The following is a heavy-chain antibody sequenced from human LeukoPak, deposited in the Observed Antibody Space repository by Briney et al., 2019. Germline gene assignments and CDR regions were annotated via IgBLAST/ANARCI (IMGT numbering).Heavy chain of an antibody. CDR1: GFPFSTNDM. V-gene: IGHV4-38-2*01. CDR2: IYHSGSA. Sequence: GSLRLSCAASGFPFSTNDMTWVRQAPGKGLEWIGSIYHSGSAYYNPSLKSRVTISVDTSKNQFSLKLSSVTAADTAVYYCARPVDAFDIWGQGTMVTVSS. CDR3: ARPVDAFDI. J-gene: IGHJ3*02.